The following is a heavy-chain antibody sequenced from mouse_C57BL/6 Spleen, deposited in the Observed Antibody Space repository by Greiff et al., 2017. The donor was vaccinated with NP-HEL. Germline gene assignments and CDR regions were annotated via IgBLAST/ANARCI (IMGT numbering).Heavy chain of an antibody. D-gene: IGHD2-4*01. CDR3: ARGGVDYDGYFDV. J-gene: IGHJ1*03. Sequence: EVKLEESGPELVKPGASVKIPCKASGYTFTDYNMDWVKQSHGKSLEWIGDINPNNGGTIYNQKFKGKATLTVAKSSSTAYMELRNLTSEDTAVDYCARGGVDYDGYFDVWGTGTTVTVSS. CDR2: INPNNGGT. V-gene: IGHV1-18*01. CDR1: GYTFTDYN.